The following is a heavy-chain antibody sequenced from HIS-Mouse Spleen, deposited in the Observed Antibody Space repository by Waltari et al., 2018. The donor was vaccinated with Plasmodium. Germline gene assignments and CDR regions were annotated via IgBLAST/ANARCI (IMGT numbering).Heavy chain of an antibody. J-gene: IGHJ5*02. CDR2: ISSSSSTI. D-gene: IGHD1-26*01. CDR3: ARVNSGSYYWFDP. CDR1: GFTFSSFS. V-gene: IGHV3-48*01. Sequence: EVQLVESGGGLVQPGGSLRLSCAASGFTFSSFSMYWVRQAPGKGLEWVSYISSSSSTIYYADSVKGRFTISRDNAKNSLYLQMNSLRAEDTAVYYCARVNSGSYYWFDPWGQGTLVTVSS.